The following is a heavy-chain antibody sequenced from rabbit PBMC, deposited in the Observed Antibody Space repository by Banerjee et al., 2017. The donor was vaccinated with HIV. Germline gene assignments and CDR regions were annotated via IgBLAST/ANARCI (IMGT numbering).Heavy chain of an antibody. V-gene: IGHV1S40*01. D-gene: IGHD6-1*01. Sequence: QSLEESGGDLVKPGASLTLTCTASGFDLSSYYYMCWVRQAPGKGLEWIACIYTGSSGSTYYASWAKGRFTISKTSSTTVTLQMTSLTAADTATYFCARSAGYGGYGYASLWGPGTLVTVS. CDR3: ARSAGYGGYGYASL. CDR1: GFDLSSYYY. J-gene: IGHJ6*01. CDR2: IYTGSSGST.